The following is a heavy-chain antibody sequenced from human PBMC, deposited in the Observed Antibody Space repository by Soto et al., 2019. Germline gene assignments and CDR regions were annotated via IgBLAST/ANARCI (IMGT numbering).Heavy chain of an antibody. CDR1: GFTFSSYA. J-gene: IGHJ5*02. Sequence: GGSLRLSCAASGFTFSSYAMNWVRQPPGKGLEWVSGINDRGRSTYYADSVKGRFTISRDNSKNTLSLQMNSLRAEDTAIYYCARALSSSWPHNWFDPWGQGTLVTVSS. CDR3: ARALSSSWPHNWFDP. V-gene: IGHV3-23*01. D-gene: IGHD6-13*01. CDR2: INDRGRST.